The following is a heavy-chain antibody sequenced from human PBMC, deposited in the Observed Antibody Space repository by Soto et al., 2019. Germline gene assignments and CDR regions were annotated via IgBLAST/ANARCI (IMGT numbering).Heavy chain of an antibody. V-gene: IGHV4-34*01. Sequence: SETLSLTCAVYGGSFSGYYWSWIRQPPGKGLEWIGEINHSGSTNYNPSLKSRVTISVDTSKNQFSLKLSSVTAADTAVYYCARGPSVTTYYFDYWGQGTLVTVSS. J-gene: IGHJ4*02. CDR3: ARGPSVTTYYFDY. D-gene: IGHD4-17*01. CDR2: INHSGST. CDR1: GGSFSGYY.